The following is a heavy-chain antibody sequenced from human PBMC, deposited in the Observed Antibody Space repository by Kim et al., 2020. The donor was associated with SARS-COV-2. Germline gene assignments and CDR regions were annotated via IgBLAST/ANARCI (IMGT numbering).Heavy chain of an antibody. Sequence: SVKVSCKASGDSFEYYTFGWMRQAPGEGLEWLGGIIPSIGSANYPQKFQGRVTIVADEATKTVYMEMGNLMIEDTAMYYCAAVVKFPGFDNWGQGTLVTVSS. CDR2: IIPSIGSA. CDR1: GDSFEYYT. CDR3: AAVVKFPGFDN. D-gene: IGHD2-21*01. V-gene: IGHV1-69*13. J-gene: IGHJ4*02.